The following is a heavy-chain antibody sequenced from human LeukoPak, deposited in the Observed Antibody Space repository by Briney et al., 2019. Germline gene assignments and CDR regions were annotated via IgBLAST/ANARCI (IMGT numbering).Heavy chain of an antibody. CDR1: GGSISSYY. Sequence: SETLSPTCTVSGGSISSYYWSWIRQPPGKGLEWIGYIYYSGSTNYNPSLKSRVTISVDTSKNQFSLKLSSVTAADTAVYYCARGFGSGSDLPTYYYGMDVWGQGTTVTVSS. D-gene: IGHD5-12*01. V-gene: IGHV4-59*01. J-gene: IGHJ6*02. CDR2: IYYSGST. CDR3: ARGFGSGSDLPTYYYGMDV.